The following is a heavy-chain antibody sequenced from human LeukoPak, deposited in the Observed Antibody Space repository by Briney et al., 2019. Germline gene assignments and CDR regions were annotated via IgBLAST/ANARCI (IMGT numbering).Heavy chain of an antibody. J-gene: IGHJ6*03. V-gene: IGHV4-59*11. CDR1: DGPIRSHY. CDR2: ISNSGST. D-gene: IGHD3-10*01. CDR3: GRDALVGFLSYYYIDV. Sequence: SGTLSLTCTVSDGPIRSHYWTWIRQSPIKGLEWIGDISNSGSTKYNPSLRSRVTISIDTSRSQFSLRLSSVTAADTAVYYCGRDALVGFLSYYYIDVWGKGITVTVSS.